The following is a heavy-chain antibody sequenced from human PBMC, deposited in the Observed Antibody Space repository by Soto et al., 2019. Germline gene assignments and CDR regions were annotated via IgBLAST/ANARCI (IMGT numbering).Heavy chain of an antibody. J-gene: IGHJ4*02. CDR1: GYTFASCD. Sequence: ASVKVSCKASGYTFASCDISWVRQATGQGLEWMGWMNPNSGNTGYAQKFQGRVTMTRNTSISTAYMELSSLRSEDTAVYYCARGSGTAYDYIWGSYRPHYYFDYWGQGTLVTVSS. D-gene: IGHD3-16*02. CDR2: MNPNSGNT. CDR3: ARGSGTAYDYIWGSYRPHYYFDY. V-gene: IGHV1-8*01.